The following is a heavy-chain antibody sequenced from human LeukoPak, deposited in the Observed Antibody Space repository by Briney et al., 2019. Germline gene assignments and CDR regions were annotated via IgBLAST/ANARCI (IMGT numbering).Heavy chain of an antibody. CDR2: INPNSGTT. J-gene: IGHJ4*02. CDR1: GYSLTDFY. V-gene: IGHV1-2*02. CDR3: ARGSRGELPKWAY. Sequence: ASVKVSCKASGYSLTDFYIHWARQAPGQGLEWMGWINPNSGTTLYAQRFQGRVTMARDTTINTAYLDFSSLRFDDTAVYYCARGSRGELPKWAYWGRGTLVTVSS. D-gene: IGHD1-26*01.